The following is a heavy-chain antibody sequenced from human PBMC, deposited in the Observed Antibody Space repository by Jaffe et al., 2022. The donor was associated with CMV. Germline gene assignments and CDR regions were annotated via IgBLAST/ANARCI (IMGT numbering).Heavy chain of an antibody. CDR3: ARQAYSGYVYRFDP. V-gene: IGHV4-59*08. D-gene: IGHD5-12*01. Sequence: QVQLQESGPGLVKPSETLSLTCTVSGGSISSYYWSWIRQPPGKGLEWIGYIYYSGSTNYNPSLKSRVTISVDTSKNQFSLKLSSVTAADTAVYYCARQAYSGYVYRFDPWGQGTLVTVSS. CDR2: IYYSGST. CDR1: GGSISSYY. J-gene: IGHJ5*02.